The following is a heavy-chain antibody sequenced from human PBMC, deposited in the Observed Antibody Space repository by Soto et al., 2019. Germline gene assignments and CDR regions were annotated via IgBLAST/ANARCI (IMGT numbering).Heavy chain of an antibody. CDR3: ARDLRLDY. CDR1: GGSISHYY. CDR2: IYYSGST. Sequence: QVQLQESGPGLVKPSETLSLTCIVSGGSISHYYWSWIRQPPGKGLEWIGYIYYSGSTNYNPSLKSRVTISIDTSKNQFSLKLSSVTAADTAMYYCARDLRLDYWGQGTLVTVSS. J-gene: IGHJ4*02. V-gene: IGHV4-59*01.